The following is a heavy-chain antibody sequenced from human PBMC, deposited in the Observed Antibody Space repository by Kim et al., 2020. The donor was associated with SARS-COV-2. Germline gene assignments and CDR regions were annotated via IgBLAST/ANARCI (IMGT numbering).Heavy chain of an antibody. CDR1: GFIFSHYW. J-gene: IGHJ4*02. CDR2: ISNDGSFT. Sequence: GGSLRLSCEGSGFIFSHYWMHWVRQAPGKGLEWVSRISNDGSFTGHADSGKGRITISRDNARNTLYLQMNSLGVEDAAVYYCAHFGSDWLLAHWGQGTLVTVSS. V-gene: IGHV3-74*01. D-gene: IGHD3-10*01. CDR3: AHFGSDWLLAH.